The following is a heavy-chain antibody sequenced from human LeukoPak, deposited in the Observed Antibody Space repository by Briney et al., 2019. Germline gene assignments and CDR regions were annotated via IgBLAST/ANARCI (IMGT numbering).Heavy chain of an antibody. J-gene: IGHJ6*02. CDR1: GFTFRSYG. V-gene: IGHV3-30*18. CDR2: ISYDGSNK. Sequence: GSSLGLSCAASGFTFRSYGMHWVRQAPGRGLECVAVISYDGSNKYYADSVKGRFTISRDNSKNTLYLQMHSLGAEDTAVYYCAKAGPSPDYYGMDVCGQGTTVTVSS. CDR3: AKAGPSPDYYGMDV.